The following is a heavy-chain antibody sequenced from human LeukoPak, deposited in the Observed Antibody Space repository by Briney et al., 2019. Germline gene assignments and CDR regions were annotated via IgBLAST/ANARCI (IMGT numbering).Heavy chain of an antibody. Sequence: PGGSLRLSCAASGFTLSNYAMSWVRQAPGKGLEWVSAVSGNGVSTYYADSVKGRFTISRDNSKNTLYLQMNSLRAEDTAVYYCANLNAPYWGNLDYWGQGTLVTVSS. CDR3: ANLNAPYWGNLDY. CDR1: GFTLSNYA. V-gene: IGHV3-23*01. D-gene: IGHD3-16*01. CDR2: VSGNGVST. J-gene: IGHJ4*02.